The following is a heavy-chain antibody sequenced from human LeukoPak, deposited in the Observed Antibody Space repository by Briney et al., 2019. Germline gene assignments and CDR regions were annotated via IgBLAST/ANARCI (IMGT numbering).Heavy chain of an antibody. J-gene: IGHJ6*03. CDR3: ARETSQKGAHYMDV. D-gene: IGHD3-16*01. CDR1: GYSISTGYY. V-gene: IGHV4-61*01. Sequence: SETLSLTCTVSGYSISTGYYWDWIRQPPGQGLEWIGYIYYSGSTNYKPSLKSRVTISVDTSKNQFSLKLSSVTAADTAVYYCARETSQKGAHYMDVWGKGTTVTISS. CDR2: IYYSGST.